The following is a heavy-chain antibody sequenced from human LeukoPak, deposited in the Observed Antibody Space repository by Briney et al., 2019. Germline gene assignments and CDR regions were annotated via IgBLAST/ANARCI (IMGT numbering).Heavy chain of an antibody. CDR3: AKGLKPDCSSTSCYKNWFDP. CDR1: GFIFSSYL. Sequence: GSLRLSCAASGFIFSSYLMSWVRQAPGKGLEWVANINQDASERYYVDSVKGRFTISRDNSKNTLYLQMNSLRAEDTAVYYCAKGLKPDCSSTSCYKNWFDPWGQGTLVTVSS. CDR2: INQDASER. V-gene: IGHV3-7*01. J-gene: IGHJ5*02. D-gene: IGHD2-2*02.